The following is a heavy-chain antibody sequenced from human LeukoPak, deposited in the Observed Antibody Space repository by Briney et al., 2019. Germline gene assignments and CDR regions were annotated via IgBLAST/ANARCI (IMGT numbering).Heavy chain of an antibody. CDR2: ISSNGGST. Sequence: GGSLRLSCSASGFTFSSYAMHRARQAPGKGLEYVSAISSNGGSTYYADSVKGRFTISRDNSKNTLYLQMSSLRAEDTAVYYCVKENRGYCSSTSCSTAFDYWGQGTLVTVSS. CDR3: VKENRGYCSSTSCSTAFDY. V-gene: IGHV3-64D*06. D-gene: IGHD2-2*01. J-gene: IGHJ4*02. CDR1: GFTFSSYA.